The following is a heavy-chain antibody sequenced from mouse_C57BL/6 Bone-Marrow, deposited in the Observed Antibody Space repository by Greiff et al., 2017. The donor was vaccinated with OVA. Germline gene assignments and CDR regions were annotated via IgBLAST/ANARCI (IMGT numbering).Heavy chain of an antibody. J-gene: IGHJ3*01. V-gene: IGHV14-4*01. CDR1: GFNIKDDY. D-gene: IGHD1-3*01. CDR2: IDPENGDT. CDR3: TTPLKAWFAY. Sequence: EVQLQQSGAELVRPGASVKLSCTASGFNIKDDYMHWVKQRPEQGLEWIGWIDPENGDTEYASKFQGKATITADTSSNTAYLQLSSLTSEDTAVYYCTTPLKAWFAYWGQGTLVTVSA.